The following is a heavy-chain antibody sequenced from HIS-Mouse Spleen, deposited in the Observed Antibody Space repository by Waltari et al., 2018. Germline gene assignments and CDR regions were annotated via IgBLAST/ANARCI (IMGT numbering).Heavy chain of an antibody. CDR3: ARGSSSGSYWYYYYGMDV. V-gene: IGHV1-8*01. CDR1: GYTFTSSD. D-gene: IGHD1-26*01. Sequence: QVQLVQSGAEVKKPGASVKVSCKASGYTFTSSDINLLRQDTGQGLEWMGWMNPNSGNTGYAQKFQGRVTMTRNTSISTAYMELSSLRSEDTAVYYCARGSSSGSYWYYYYGMDVWGQGTTVTVSS. J-gene: IGHJ6*02. CDR2: MNPNSGNT.